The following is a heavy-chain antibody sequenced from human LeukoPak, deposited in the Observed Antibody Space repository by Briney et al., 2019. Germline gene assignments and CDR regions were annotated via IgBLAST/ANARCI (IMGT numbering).Heavy chain of an antibody. CDR2: IRNDGSNK. Sequence: GGSLRLSCAASGFTLSSYGMHWVRQAPGKGLEWVAFIRNDGSNKYYADSVKGRFTISRDNSKNTLYLQMNNLRAEDTAIYYCAKAANYDILPGYYLDYWGQGTLVTVSS. CDR1: GFTLSSYG. J-gene: IGHJ4*02. D-gene: IGHD3-9*01. CDR3: AKAANYDILPGYYLDY. V-gene: IGHV3-30*02.